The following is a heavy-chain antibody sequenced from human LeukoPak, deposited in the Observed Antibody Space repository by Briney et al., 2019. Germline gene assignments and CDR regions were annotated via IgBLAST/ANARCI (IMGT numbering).Heavy chain of an antibody. V-gene: IGHV3-9*01. CDR1: GFTFDDYA. D-gene: IGHD6-13*01. J-gene: IGHJ4*02. CDR2: ISWNSGSI. CDR3: AKGDSSSSWWLKFDY. Sequence: GGSLRLSCAASGFTFDDYAMHWVRHAPGKGLEWVSGISWNSGSIGYADSVKGRFTISRDNAKNSLYLQMNSLRAEDTALYYCAKGDSSSSWWLKFDYWGQGTLVTVSS.